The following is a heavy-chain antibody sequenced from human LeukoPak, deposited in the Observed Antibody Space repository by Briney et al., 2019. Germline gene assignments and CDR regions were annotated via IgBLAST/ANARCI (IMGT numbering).Heavy chain of an antibody. CDR1: GGSISSSSYY. CDR3: ARDTFATEGFDP. V-gene: IGHV4-39*07. J-gene: IGHJ5*02. CDR2: IYYSGST. Sequence: SETLSLTCTVSGGSISSSSYYWGWIRQPPGKGLEWIGSIYYSGSTYYNPSLKSRVSISLDTSKNHFSLKLNSVTAADTAVYYCARDTFATEGFDPWGQGTLVTVSS.